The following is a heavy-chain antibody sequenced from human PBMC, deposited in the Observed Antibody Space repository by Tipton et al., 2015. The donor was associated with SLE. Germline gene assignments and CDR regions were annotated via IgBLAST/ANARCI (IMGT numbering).Heavy chain of an antibody. CDR3: ARLVVPAASYFDS. J-gene: IGHJ4*02. CDR2: ISQSGST. CDR1: GGSFSGYY. Sequence: LRLSCAVYGGSFSGYYWSWIRQPPGKGLEWIGEISQSGSTNYNPSLKSRVTISADTSKNQFSLNLSSVTAADTAVYYCARLVVPAASYFDSWGQGTLVTVSS. V-gene: IGHV4-34*01. D-gene: IGHD2-2*01.